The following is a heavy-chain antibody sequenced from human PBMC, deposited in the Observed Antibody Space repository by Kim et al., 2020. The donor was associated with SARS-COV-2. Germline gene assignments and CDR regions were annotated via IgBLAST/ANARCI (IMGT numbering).Heavy chain of an antibody. D-gene: IGHD3-16*02. V-gene: IGHV3-30*02. CDR3: AKILSVISSTPTFDY. Sequence: ADAVKGRFTISRDNSKTTLYLQMNSLRAEDTAVYYCAKILSVISSTPTFDYWGQGTLVTVSS. J-gene: IGHJ4*02.